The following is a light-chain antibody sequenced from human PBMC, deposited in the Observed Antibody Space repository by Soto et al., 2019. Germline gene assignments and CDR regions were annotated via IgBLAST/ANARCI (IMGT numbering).Light chain of an antibody. Sequence: IQLTQSAASLSASFGDRVTITWGASQGIDSYLAWYQQRPGKVPQLLIYETSILQSGVSSRFSGSGYGTDFNLTISSLQTDDFATYYCQHYNSYSEAFGQGTKVDIK. J-gene: IGKJ1*01. CDR3: QHYNSYSEA. CDR2: ETS. CDR1: QGIDSY. V-gene: IGKV1-9*01.